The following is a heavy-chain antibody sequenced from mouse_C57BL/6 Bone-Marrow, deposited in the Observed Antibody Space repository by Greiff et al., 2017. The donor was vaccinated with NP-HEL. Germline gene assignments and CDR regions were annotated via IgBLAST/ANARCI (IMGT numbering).Heavy chain of an antibody. CDR3: ANIYYDYDGEAY. Sequence: QVQLQQSGAELARPGASVKLSCKASGYTFTSYGISWVKQRTGQGLEWIGEIYPRSGNTYYNEKFKGKATLTADKSSSTAYMKLRRLTSEDSAVYFCANIYYDYDGEAYWGQGTLVTVSA. D-gene: IGHD2-4*01. V-gene: IGHV1-81*01. CDR1: GYTFTSYG. CDR2: IYPRSGNT. J-gene: IGHJ3*01.